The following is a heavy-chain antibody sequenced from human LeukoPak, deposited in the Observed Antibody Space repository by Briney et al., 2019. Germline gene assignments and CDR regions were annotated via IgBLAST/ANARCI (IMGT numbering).Heavy chain of an antibody. CDR2: LSGSGITT. CDR3: AKGIYSSGWSYFDY. J-gene: IGHJ4*01. Sequence: GGSLRLSCAASGFTFSNSAMSWVRQAPGKGLEWVSTLSGSGITTYYADSVKGRFTISRDNSKNTLYLQMNSLRAEDTAVYYCAKGIYSSGWSYFDYWATEPWSPSPQ. CDR1: GFTFSNSA. V-gene: IGHV3-23*01. D-gene: IGHD6-19*01.